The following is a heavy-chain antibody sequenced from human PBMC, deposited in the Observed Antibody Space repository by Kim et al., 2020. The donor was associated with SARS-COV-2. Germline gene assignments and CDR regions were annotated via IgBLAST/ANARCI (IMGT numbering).Heavy chain of an antibody. J-gene: IGHJ2*01. CDR3: ARGDCGSTSWYTTDH. CDR2: ISGSGSST. Sequence: GGSLRLSCAASGFTFSSYAMSWVRQAPGKGLEWVSTISGSGSSTYYADSVKSRFTISRDNPKNTLYLQMNSLRAEDTALYYWARGDCGSTSWYTTDHRGR. V-gene: IGHV3-23*01. D-gene: IGHD2-2*02. CDR1: GFTFSSYA.